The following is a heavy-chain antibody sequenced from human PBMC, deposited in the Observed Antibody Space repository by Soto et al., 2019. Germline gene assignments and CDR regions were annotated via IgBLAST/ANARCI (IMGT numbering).Heavy chain of an antibody. D-gene: IGHD3-16*02. CDR2: INHSGST. Sequence: PSETLSLTCAVYGGSFSGYYWSWIRQPPGKGLEWIGEINHSGSTNYNPSLKSRVTISVDTSKNQFSLKLSSVTAADTAVYYCARGGDDYVWGSYPLPLDYWGQGTLVTVSS. CDR3: ARGGDDYVWGSYPLPLDY. CDR1: GGSFSGYY. J-gene: IGHJ4*02. V-gene: IGHV4-34*01.